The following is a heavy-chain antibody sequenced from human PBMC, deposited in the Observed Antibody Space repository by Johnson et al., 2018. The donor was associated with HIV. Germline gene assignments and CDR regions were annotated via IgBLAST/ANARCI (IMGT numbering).Heavy chain of an antibody. V-gene: IGHV3-NL1*01. Sequence: QVQLVESGGDVVQPGRSQRLSCAASGFTLSDYAVHWVRQTPGKGLEWVSVIHSGGSTYYADSVKGRFTISRDNSKNTLYLQMNSLRAEDTAVYYCAKTLRFLEWLDDAFDIWGQGTMFTVSS. CDR2: IHSGGST. CDR1: GFTLSDYA. CDR3: AKTLRFLEWLDDAFDI. J-gene: IGHJ3*02. D-gene: IGHD3-3*01.